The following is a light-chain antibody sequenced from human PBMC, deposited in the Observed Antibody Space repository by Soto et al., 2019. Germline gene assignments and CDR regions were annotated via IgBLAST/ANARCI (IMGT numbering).Light chain of an antibody. CDR1: SGHSSYS. V-gene: IGLV4-60*03. CDR3: ETWDSNTWV. CDR2: LEGSGSY. Sequence: QPVLTQSSSGSASLGSSVKLTCSLSSGHSSYSIAWHQQQPGKAPRYLMKLEGSGSYNKGSGVPDRFSGSSSGADRSLTLXXXQSEDEADYYCETWDSNTWVYGGGTKLTVL. J-gene: IGLJ3*02.